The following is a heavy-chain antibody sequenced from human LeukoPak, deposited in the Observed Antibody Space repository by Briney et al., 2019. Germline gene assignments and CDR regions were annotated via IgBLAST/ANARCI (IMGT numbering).Heavy chain of an antibody. J-gene: IGHJ4*02. D-gene: IGHD2-21*02. CDR3: ARGYCGGDCYSAILYYFDY. CDR2: IYSGGST. Sequence: GGSLRLSCAAPGFTVSSNYMSWVSQAPGKGLEWVSVIYSGGSTYYADSVKGRFTISRDNSKNTLYLQMNSLRAEDTAVYYCARGYCGGDCYSAILYYFDYWGQGTLVTVSS. V-gene: IGHV3-53*01. CDR1: GFTVSSNY.